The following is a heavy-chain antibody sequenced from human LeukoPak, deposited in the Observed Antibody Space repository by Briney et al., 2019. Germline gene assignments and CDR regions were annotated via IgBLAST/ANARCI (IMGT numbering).Heavy chain of an antibody. CDR2: INLDGSEK. D-gene: IGHD7-27*01. J-gene: IGHJ3*02. V-gene: IGHV3-7*04. CDR3: ARDNWGFDI. CDR1: GFSSSGYW. Sequence: GGSLRLSCAGSGFSSSGYWINWVRQAPGRGLEWVASINLDGSEKYYGDSVKGRFTISRDNAKNSLYLQMNSLRAEDTAVYYCARDNWGFDIWGQGTMVTVSS.